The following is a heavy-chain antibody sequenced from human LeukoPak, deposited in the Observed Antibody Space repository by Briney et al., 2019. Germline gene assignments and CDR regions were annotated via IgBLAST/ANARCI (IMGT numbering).Heavy chain of an antibody. V-gene: IGHV4-39*07. J-gene: IGHJ6*03. CDR3: AREMEDKSFSFGELRKNYYYYMDV. CDR2: IYYSGST. Sequence: SETLSLTCSVSGDSISGSSYYWGWLRQPPGKGLEWIGSIYYSGSTYPNPSLKSRVTISVDTSKNQFSLKLSSVTAADTAVYYCAREMEDKSFSFGELRKNYYYYMDVWGKGTTVTVSS. D-gene: IGHD3-10*01. CDR1: GDSISGSSYY.